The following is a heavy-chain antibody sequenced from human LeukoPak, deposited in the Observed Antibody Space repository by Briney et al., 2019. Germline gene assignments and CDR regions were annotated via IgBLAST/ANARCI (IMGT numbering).Heavy chain of an antibody. CDR3: ARASMRGSLYYFDY. J-gene: IGHJ4*02. Sequence: PGGSLRLSCAASGFTFSDHYMDWVRQAPGKGLEWVGRTRNKANSYTTEYAASVKGRFTISRDYSKNSLYLQMNSLKTEDTAVYYCARASMRGSLYYFDYSGQGTXVTVS. V-gene: IGHV3-72*01. CDR2: TRNKANSYTT. CDR1: GFTFSDHY. D-gene: IGHD1-26*01.